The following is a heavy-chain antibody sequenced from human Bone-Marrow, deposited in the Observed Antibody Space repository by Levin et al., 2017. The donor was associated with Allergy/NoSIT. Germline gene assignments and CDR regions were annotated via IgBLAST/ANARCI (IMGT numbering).Heavy chain of an antibody. J-gene: IGHJ4*02. D-gene: IGHD2-8*01. CDR3: ARSHLGYCTNGACGFDY. CDR2: ISGSGVNT. V-gene: IGHV3-23*01. CDR1: CFPFRSSA. Sequence: ASLPLSFSSSCFPFRSSAMSWVRQAPGKGLEWVSGISGSGVNTYDADSVKGRFSISRDNSKNTLYLQMNSLRAEDTAVYYCARSHLGYCTNGACGFDYWGQGTLVTVSS.